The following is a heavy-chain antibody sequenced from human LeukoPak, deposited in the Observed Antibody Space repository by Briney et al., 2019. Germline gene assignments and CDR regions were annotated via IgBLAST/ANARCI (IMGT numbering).Heavy chain of an antibody. CDR2: IYPGDSDT. V-gene: IGHV5-51*01. Sequence: GESLKISCKGSGYSFTSYWIGWVRKMPGKGLEWMGIIYPGDSDTRYSPSFQGQVTISADKSINTAYLQWSSLKASDTAMYYCARRAVNNRNWYFNLWGRGTLVTVSS. J-gene: IGHJ2*01. CDR1: GYSFTSYW. D-gene: IGHD1/OR15-1a*01. CDR3: ARRAVNNRNWYFNL.